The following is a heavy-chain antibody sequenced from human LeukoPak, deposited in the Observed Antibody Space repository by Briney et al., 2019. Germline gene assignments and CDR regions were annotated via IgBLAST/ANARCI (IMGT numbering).Heavy chain of an antibody. V-gene: IGHV4-61*01. CDR3: ARFFEY. Sequence: PSETLSLTCSVSGGSVSSGSYYWGWIRQPPGKGLEWIGYIYYTGSTNYNPSLKSRVTMSVDTSKNQFSLKLSSVTAADTAVYYCARFFEYWGQGTLVTVSS. J-gene: IGHJ4*02. CDR2: IYYTGST. CDR1: GGSVSSGSYY.